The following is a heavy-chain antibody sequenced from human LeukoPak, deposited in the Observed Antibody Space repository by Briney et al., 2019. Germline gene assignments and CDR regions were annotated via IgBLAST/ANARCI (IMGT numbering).Heavy chain of an antibody. CDR2: INSDGSST. CDR3: ARSNWNDEGGFDY. CDR1: GFTLSSYW. V-gene: IGHV3-74*01. D-gene: IGHD1-1*01. Sequence: PGGSLRLSCAASGFTLSSYWMHWVRQAPGKGLVWVSRINSDGSSTSYADSVKGRFTISSDSAKNTLFLQMSSLRAEDTAVYYCARSNWNDEGGFDYWGQGTLVTVSS. J-gene: IGHJ4*02.